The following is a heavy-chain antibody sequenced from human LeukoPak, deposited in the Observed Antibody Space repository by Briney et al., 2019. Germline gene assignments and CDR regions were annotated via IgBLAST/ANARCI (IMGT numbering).Heavy chain of an antibody. V-gene: IGHV1-69*13. CDR1: GGTFSSYA. CDR2: IIPIFGTA. Sequence: SVKVSCKASGGTFSSYAISWVRQAPGQGLEWMGGIIPIFGTANYAQKFQGRVTITEDESTSTAYMELSSLRSEDTAVYYCARDSYGDDLRGDYWGQGTLVTVSS. J-gene: IGHJ4*02. CDR3: ARDSYGDDLRGDY. D-gene: IGHD4-17*01.